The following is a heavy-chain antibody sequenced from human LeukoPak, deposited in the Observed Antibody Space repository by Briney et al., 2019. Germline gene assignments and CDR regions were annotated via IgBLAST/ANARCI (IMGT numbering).Heavy chain of an antibody. CDR2: IYYSGST. J-gene: IGHJ4*02. D-gene: IGHD1-20*01. V-gene: IGHV4-39*07. CDR1: GGSISSSSYY. Sequence: PSETLSLTCTVSGGSISSSSYYWGWIRQPPGKGLEWIGSIYYSGSTYYNPSLKGRVTISVDTSKNQFSLKLSSVTAADTAVYYCARDGNWNDGTLDYWGQGPLVTVSS. CDR3: ARDGNWNDGTLDY.